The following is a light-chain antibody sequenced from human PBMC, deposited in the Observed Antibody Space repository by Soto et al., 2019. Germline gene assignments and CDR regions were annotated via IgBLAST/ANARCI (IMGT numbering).Light chain of an antibody. J-gene: IGKJ4*01. CDR2: AAS. V-gene: IGKV1-39*01. Sequence: DIPMTQSPSSLSASVGDRVTITRRASQSISSYLNWYQQKPGKDPKLLIYAASSLQSGVPSRFSGSGSGTDFNLTITSLQTEDFATYYCQQANSFTLTFGGGTKVDIK. CDR1: QSISSY. CDR3: QQANSFTLT.